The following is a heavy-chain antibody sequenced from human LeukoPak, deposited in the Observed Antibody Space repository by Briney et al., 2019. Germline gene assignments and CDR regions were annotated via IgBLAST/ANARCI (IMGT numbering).Heavy chain of an antibody. CDR2: ISGDGGVT. V-gene: IGHV3-43*02. J-gene: IGHJ6*02. D-gene: IGHD5-24*01. CDR1: GFTFDDFA. CDR3: AKGMARISPPYGMDG. Sequence: GGSLRLSCAASGFTFDDFAMYWVRQGPGKGLEWVSLISGDGGVTDYADSVKGRFTISRDNSKNSLYLQINGLEIEDTALYYCAKGMARISPPYGMDGWGQGTTVTVSS.